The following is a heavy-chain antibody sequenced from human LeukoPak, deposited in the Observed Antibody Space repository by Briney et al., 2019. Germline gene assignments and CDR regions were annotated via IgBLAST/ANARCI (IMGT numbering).Heavy chain of an antibody. J-gene: IGHJ6*03. CDR2: IYYSGSA. Sequence: SQTLSLTCSVTGGYNSSGDYYWTWIRQPPGKGLEWIAYIYYSGSAEYNLSLQSRATISVGTSKNQFFLKLRSVTAADTAVYYCARRQYYYGSGSMDVWGKGTMVTISS. CDR3: ARRQYYYGSGSMDV. CDR1: GGYNSSGDYY. V-gene: IGHV4-30-4*08. D-gene: IGHD3-10*01.